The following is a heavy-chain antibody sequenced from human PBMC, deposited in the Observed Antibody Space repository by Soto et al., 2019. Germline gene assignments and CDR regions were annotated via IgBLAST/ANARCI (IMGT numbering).Heavy chain of an antibody. J-gene: IGHJ6*03. CDR1: GYIFTSYA. CDR2: INAGNGNT. Sequence: ASVKVSCKASGYIFTSYAMHWVRQAPGQRLEWMGWINAGNGNTKYSQKFQGRVTITRDTSASTAYMELSSLRSEDTAVYYCAREDIVVVPAATGLGCYYYYYMDVWGKGTTVTVSS. CDR3: AREDIVVVPAATGLGCYYYYYMDV. V-gene: IGHV1-3*01. D-gene: IGHD2-2*01.